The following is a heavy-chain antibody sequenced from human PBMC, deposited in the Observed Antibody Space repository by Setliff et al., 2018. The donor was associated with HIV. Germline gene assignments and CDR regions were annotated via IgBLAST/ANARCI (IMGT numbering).Heavy chain of an antibody. CDR2: ISAYNGNT. CDR3: ARQHQMVLGY. V-gene: IGHV1-18*01. J-gene: IGHJ4*02. Sequence: ASVKVSCKASGYTFTSYGISWVRQAPGQGLEWMGWISAYNGNTNYAQKLQGRVTITRDTSASTAYMELSSLRSEDTAVYYCARQHQMVLGYWGQGTLVTVSS. D-gene: IGHD2-8*01. CDR1: GYTFTSYG.